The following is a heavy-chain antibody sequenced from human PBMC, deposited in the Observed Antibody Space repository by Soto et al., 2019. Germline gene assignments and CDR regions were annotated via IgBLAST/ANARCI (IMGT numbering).Heavy chain of an antibody. J-gene: IGHJ4*02. Sequence: QVQLVESGGGVVQPGRSLRLSCAASGFSFRYYGMHWVRQAPGKGLEWVALISYDGSDEYYADSVKGRFTISRDNSNNTLYLQMNSPKSEDTAVYYCAKDRRDYGGNIFDYWGQGTVVIVSS. CDR3: AKDRRDYGGNIFDY. D-gene: IGHD4-17*01. V-gene: IGHV3-30*18. CDR2: ISYDGSDE. CDR1: GFSFRYYG.